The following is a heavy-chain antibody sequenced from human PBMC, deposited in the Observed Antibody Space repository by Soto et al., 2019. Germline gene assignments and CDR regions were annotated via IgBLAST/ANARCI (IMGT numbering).Heavy chain of an antibody. CDR3: ARDAATYYHGSHV. D-gene: IGHD6-25*01. V-gene: IGHV4-59*02. CDR2: IFDSGST. Sequence: SETLSLTCTVSGGSVSCYFWSWIRQPPGKGLELISYIFDSGSTNYNPSLKSRLTISLDTSKNQFFLKLRSVTAADPPPYYCARDAATYYHGSHVWGQGTTVTVSS. J-gene: IGHJ6*02. CDR1: GGSVSCYF.